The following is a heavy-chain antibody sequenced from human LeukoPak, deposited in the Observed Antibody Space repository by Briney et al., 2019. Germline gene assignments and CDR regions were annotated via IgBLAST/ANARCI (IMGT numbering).Heavy chain of an antibody. CDR1: GYTFTSYD. V-gene: IGHV1-24*01. J-gene: IGHJ4*02. CDR2: FDPEDGET. Sequence: ASVKVSCKASGYTFTSYDMHWVRQAPGKGLEWMGGFDPEDGETIYAQKFQGRVTMTEDTSTDTAYMELSSLRSEDTAVYYCATRVRSGWFDYWGQGTLVTVSS. CDR3: ATRVRSGWFDY. D-gene: IGHD6-19*01.